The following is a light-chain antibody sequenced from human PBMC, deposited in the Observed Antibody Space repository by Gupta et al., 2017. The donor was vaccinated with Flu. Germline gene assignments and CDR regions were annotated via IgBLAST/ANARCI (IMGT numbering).Light chain of an antibody. CDR3: SSYTSSSTPYYV. CDR2: EVS. CDR1: SSDVGGYNY. Sequence: QSALTQPASVSGSPGQSITISCTGTSSDVGGYNYVSWYQQHPGKAPKLMIYEVSNRPSGVSNRFSGSKSGNTASLTISGLQAEDEADYYCSSYTSSSTPYYVFRTGTKVTVL. V-gene: IGLV2-14*01. J-gene: IGLJ1*01.